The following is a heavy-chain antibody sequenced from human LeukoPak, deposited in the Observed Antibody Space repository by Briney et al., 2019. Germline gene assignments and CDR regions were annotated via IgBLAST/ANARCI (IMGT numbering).Heavy chain of an antibody. Sequence: GGSLRLSCAASGFTFSSYAMHWVRQAPGKGLEWVAVISYDGSNKYYADSVKGRFTISRDNSKNTLYLQMNSLRAEDTAVYYCAGDQRWLPFDYWGQGTLVTVSS. CDR1: GFTFSSYA. CDR2: ISYDGSNK. D-gene: IGHD5-24*01. J-gene: IGHJ4*02. V-gene: IGHV3-30-3*01. CDR3: AGDQRWLPFDY.